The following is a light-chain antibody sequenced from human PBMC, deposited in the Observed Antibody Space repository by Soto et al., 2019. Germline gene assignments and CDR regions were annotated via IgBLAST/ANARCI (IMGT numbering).Light chain of an antibody. CDR3: QPSYSTPPT. J-gene: IGKJ2*01. V-gene: IGKV1-39*01. CDR2: AAS. CDR1: QSISSY. Sequence: DIQMTQSPSSLSASVGDRVTITCRASQSISSYLNWYQQKPGKAPKLLIYAASSLQTGVPSRFSGSGSGTDFTLTISSLQPEAFATYYCQPSYSTPPTFGQGTKLEIK.